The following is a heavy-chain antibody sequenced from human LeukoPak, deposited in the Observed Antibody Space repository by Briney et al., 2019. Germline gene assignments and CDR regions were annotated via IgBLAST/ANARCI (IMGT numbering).Heavy chain of an antibody. Sequence: ASVKVSCKASGYTFTSYGISWLRQAPGQGLEWMGWISAYNGNTNYAQKLQGRVTMTTDTSTSTAYMELRSLRSDDTAVYYCAREPESIGAFDIWGQGTMVTVSS. D-gene: IGHD6-6*01. V-gene: IGHV1-18*01. CDR2: ISAYNGNT. CDR3: AREPESIGAFDI. J-gene: IGHJ3*02. CDR1: GYTFTSYG.